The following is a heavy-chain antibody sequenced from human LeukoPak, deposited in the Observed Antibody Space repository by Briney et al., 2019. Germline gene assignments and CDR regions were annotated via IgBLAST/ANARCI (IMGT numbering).Heavy chain of an antibody. CDR2: ISASGDDT. J-gene: IGHJ6*02. D-gene: IGHD3-22*01. CDR1: GFTFSNYV. CDR3: ARGVEVRAYYYYGMDV. V-gene: IGHV3-23*01. Sequence: GGSLRLSCAVSGFTFSNYVMSWVRQAPGKGLEWVSAISASGDDTYYADSVKGRFTISRDNSKNTLYLQMNSLSAEDTAVYYCARGVEVRAYYYYGMDVWGQGTTVTVSS.